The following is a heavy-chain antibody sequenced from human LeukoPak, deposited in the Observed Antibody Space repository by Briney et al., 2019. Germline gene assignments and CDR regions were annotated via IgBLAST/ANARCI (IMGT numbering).Heavy chain of an antibody. CDR3: ARVVPYYDFWSGPVDY. J-gene: IGHJ4*02. D-gene: IGHD3-3*01. CDR1: GFSLSSYA. CDR2: ISSNGRSA. V-gene: IGHV3-64*01. Sequence: GGSLRLSCTASGFSLSSYAMHWVRQAPGKGLEYISAISSNGRSAYYANTVKGRLTISRDISKNMVYLQMGSLRPEDMAVYYCARVVPYYDFWSGPVDYWGQGTLVTVSS.